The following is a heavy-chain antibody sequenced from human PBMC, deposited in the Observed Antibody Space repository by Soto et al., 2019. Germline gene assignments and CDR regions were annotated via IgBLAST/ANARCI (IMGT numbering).Heavy chain of an antibody. CDR1: GFTFSDYW. CDR2: IKQDGNEK. CDR3: GRVLGSSGWYSPGDAFDI. Sequence: PGGSLRLSCAVSGFTFSDYWMSWVRQAPGKGLEWVANIKQDGNEKYYVDSVKGRFTISRDNAKNSLYLQMNSLRAEDTAVYYYGRVLGSSGWYSPGDAFDIWGQGKRVTVPS. J-gene: IGHJ3*02. D-gene: IGHD6-19*01. V-gene: IGHV3-7*01.